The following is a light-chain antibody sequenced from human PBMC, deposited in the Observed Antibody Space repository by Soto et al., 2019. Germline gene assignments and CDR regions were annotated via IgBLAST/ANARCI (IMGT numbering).Light chain of an antibody. V-gene: IGLV2-8*01. J-gene: IGLJ2*01. Sequence: QSALTQPPSASGSPGQSVTISCTGTSSDVGGYNYVSWYQQHPGKAPKLMIYEVSKRPSGVPDRFSGSKSGNTASLTVSGLQAEDEADYYCSSYAGSNTVFGGGTKDTVL. CDR3: SSYAGSNTV. CDR2: EVS. CDR1: SSDVGGYNY.